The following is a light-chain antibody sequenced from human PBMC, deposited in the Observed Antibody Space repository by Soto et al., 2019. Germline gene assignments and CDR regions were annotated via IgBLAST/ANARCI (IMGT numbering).Light chain of an antibody. J-gene: IGLJ1*01. CDR1: NIGSKS. CDR2: YDS. Sequence: SSELTQPPSVSVAPGKTARSTCGGNNIGSKSVHWYQQKPGQAPVLVIYYDSDRPSGIPERFSGSNSGNTATLTISRVEAGDEADYYCQVWDSSSDHYVFGTGTKVTVL. V-gene: IGLV3-21*04. CDR3: QVWDSSSDHYV.